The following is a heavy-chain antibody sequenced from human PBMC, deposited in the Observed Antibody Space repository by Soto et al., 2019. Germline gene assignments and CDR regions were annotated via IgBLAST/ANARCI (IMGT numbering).Heavy chain of an antibody. J-gene: IGHJ4*02. D-gene: IGHD2-2*01. CDR2: ISGSGGST. CDR1: GFTFSSYA. Sequence: GGSLRLSCAASGFTFSSYAMSWVRQAPGKGLEWVSAISGSGGSTYYADSVKGRFTISRDNSKNTLYLQMNSLRAEDTAVYYCAKDTPVIVVVPAAIFGGLDYWGQGTLVTVSS. CDR3: AKDTPVIVVVPAAIFGGLDY. V-gene: IGHV3-23*01.